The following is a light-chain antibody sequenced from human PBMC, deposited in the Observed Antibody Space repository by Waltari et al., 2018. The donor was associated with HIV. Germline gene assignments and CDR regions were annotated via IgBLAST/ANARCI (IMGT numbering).Light chain of an antibody. Sequence: QSALTQPASVSGSRGQSITISCTGTSSDVGGYDYVCWYQQHPGKAPKLLIFDVTHRPSGISSRFSGSKSGNTATLTISGLQVDDEADYYCSSYTSLSTLVFGGGTKLTVL. V-gene: IGLV2-14*03. CDR3: SSYTSLSTLV. CDR2: DVT. J-gene: IGLJ2*01. CDR1: SSDVGGYDY.